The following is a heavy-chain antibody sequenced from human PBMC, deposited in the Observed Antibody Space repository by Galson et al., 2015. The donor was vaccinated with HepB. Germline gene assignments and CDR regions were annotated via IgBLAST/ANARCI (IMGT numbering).Heavy chain of an antibody. CDR3: ARGDSSGYYSIEY. CDR1: GFIFGGYY. Sequence: SLRLSCAASGFIFGGYYMSWIRQTPGKGLEWLSYINSRGNTIYYADSVKGRFTISRDNLKNSLYLQMNSLRAEDTAVYYCARGDSSGYYSIEYWGQGTLVTVSS. D-gene: IGHD3-22*01. V-gene: IGHV3-11*01. J-gene: IGHJ4*02. CDR2: INSRGNTI.